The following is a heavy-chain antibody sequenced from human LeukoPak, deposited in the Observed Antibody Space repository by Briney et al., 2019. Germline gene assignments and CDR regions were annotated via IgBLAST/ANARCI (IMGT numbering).Heavy chain of an antibody. Sequence: GGSLRLSCAASGFTFSSYWMHWVRQAPGKGLVWVSRINSDGSSTTYADSVKGRFTISRDNAKNTLYLQMNNLRAEDTAVYYCARDSYYGSGSYYNWGQGTLVTVSS. CDR3: ARDSYYGSGSYYN. V-gene: IGHV3-74*01. CDR1: GFTFSSYW. CDR2: INSDGSST. J-gene: IGHJ4*02. D-gene: IGHD3-10*01.